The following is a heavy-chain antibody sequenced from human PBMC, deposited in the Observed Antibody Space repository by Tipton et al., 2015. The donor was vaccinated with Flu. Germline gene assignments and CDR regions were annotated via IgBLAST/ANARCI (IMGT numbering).Heavy chain of an antibody. CDR3: ARGGDGSGSSNSIIGPFDY. J-gene: IGHJ4*02. CDR2: IGHSGNT. Sequence: TLSLTCALSGGSFSGYYWSWIRQPPGKGLEWIGGIGHSGNTNYNPSLKSRVTISVDTSKNQFSLNLTSLTAADTAVFYCARGGDGSGSSNSIIGPFDYWGLGNLVTVSS. D-gene: IGHD3-22*01. V-gene: IGHV4-34*01. CDR1: GGSFSGYY.